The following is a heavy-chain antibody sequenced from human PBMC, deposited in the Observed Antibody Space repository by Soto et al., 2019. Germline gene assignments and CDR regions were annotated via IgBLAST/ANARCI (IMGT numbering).Heavy chain of an antibody. CDR2: IIPKLGSA. CDR3: ARGGDGYKFGADY. CDR1: RGGNLIDYS. V-gene: IGHV1-69*01. Sequence: QVQLVQSGAEVKETGSSVKVSCTASRGGNLIDYSTPWVRRAPGQGLEWMGGIIPKLGSANYAQNFQGRVKVTADQSTNTVYMELRGLRSDDTADYYCARGGDGYKFGADYWGQGTTVTVSS. J-gene: IGHJ4*02. D-gene: IGHD2-21*01.